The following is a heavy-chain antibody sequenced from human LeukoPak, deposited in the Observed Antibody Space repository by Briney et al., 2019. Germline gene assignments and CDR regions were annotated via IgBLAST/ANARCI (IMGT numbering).Heavy chain of an antibody. CDR1: GFTFSSYA. CDR3: ARDLHCSGGTCYSYSSHRNWSDP. V-gene: IGHV3-30*04. J-gene: IGHJ5*02. D-gene: IGHD2-15*01. Sequence: GGSLRLSCAASGFTFSSYAMHWVRQAPGKGLEWVAVISYDGSNKYYADSVKGRFTISRDNSKNTLYLQVNSLRVEDTAVYYCARDLHCSGGTCYSYSSHRNWSDPWGQGTLVTVSS. CDR2: ISYDGSNK.